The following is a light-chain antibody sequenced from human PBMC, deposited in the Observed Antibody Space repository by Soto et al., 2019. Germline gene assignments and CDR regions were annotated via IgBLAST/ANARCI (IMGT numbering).Light chain of an antibody. CDR3: QQSYSTLT. Sequence: IRLTQCTSSLRAPVGHRVTIHFRASQSISSYLNWYQQKPGKAPKLLIYAASSLQSGVPSRFSGSGSGTDFTLTISSLQPEDFATYYCQQSYSTLTLGQGTRLEI. CDR1: QSISSY. V-gene: IGKV1-39*01. CDR2: AAS. J-gene: IGKJ5*01.